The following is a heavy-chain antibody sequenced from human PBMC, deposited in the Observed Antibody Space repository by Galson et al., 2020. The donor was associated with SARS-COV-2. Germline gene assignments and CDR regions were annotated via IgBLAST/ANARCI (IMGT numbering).Heavy chain of an antibody. CDR3: VMGAYGSSHESTWFDP. CDR1: GYSLTELS. V-gene: IGHV1-24*01. Sequence: ASVKVSCKVSGYSLTELSMHWVLQAPGKGLEWMGGFAPEDGKTTYAQTFQGRVTMTEDTSTDTTYMELNSLRSEDTAVYYCVMGAYGSSHESTWFDPWGQGTLVTVSS. D-gene: IGHD6-13*01. J-gene: IGHJ5*02. CDR2: FAPEDGKT.